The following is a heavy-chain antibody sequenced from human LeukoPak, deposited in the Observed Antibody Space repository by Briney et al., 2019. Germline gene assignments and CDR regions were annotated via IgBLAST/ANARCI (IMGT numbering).Heavy chain of an antibody. Sequence: GGSLRLSCAASGFSFDSDWMDWVRQAPGKGLEWVANIKHDESEKNYLDSVKGRFTISRDNAQNSLYLQMNGLRVEDTAVYYCTRRLDDWGQGTLVTVSS. CDR3: TRRLDD. J-gene: IGHJ4*02. CDR1: GFSFDSDW. V-gene: IGHV3-7*01. D-gene: IGHD3-16*01. CDR2: IKHDESEK.